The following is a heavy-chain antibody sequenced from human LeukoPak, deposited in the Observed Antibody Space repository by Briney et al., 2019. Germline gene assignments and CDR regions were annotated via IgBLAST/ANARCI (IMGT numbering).Heavy chain of an antibody. Sequence: ASVKVSCKASGYTFTGYYMHWVRQAPGQGLEWMGRINPNSGGTNYAQKFQGRVTMTRDTSISTAYMELSRLRSDDTAVYYCATARYSSSWYGAGVDYWGQGTLVTVSS. CDR2: INPNSGGT. J-gene: IGHJ4*02. CDR1: GYTFTGYY. CDR3: ATARYSSSWYGAGVDY. V-gene: IGHV1-2*06. D-gene: IGHD6-13*01.